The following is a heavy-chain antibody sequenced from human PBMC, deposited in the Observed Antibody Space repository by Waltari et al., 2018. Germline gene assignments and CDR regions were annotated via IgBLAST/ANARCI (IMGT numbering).Heavy chain of an antibody. CDR1: GFTFSSYS. Sequence: EVQLVESGGGLVKPGGSLRLSCAASGFTFSSYSMNWVRQAPGKGLEWVSSISSSSYIYYADSVKGRFTISRDNAKNSLYLQMNSLRAEDTAVYYCARFYPGPVFDYWGQGTLVTVSS. CDR3: ARFYPGPVFDY. CDR2: ISSSSYI. J-gene: IGHJ4*02. V-gene: IGHV3-21*01. D-gene: IGHD3-10*01.